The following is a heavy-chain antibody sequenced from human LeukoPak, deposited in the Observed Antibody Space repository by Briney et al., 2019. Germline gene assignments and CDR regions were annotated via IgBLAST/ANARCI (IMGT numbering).Heavy chain of an antibody. J-gene: IGHJ5*02. CDR3: ARLTRFLQGGVYNWFDP. CDR2: IYYSGST. CDR1: GGSISSYY. D-gene: IGHD3-3*01. Sequence: PSETLSLTCTVSGGSISSYYWSWIRQPPGKGLEWIGYIYYSGSTYYNRSLKSQVTISVDTSKNQFSLKLSSVTAADTAVYYCARLTRFLQGGVYNWFDPWGQGTLVAVSS. V-gene: IGHV4-59*04.